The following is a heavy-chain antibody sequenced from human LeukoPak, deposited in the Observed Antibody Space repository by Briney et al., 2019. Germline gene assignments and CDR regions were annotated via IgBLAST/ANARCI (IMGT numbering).Heavy chain of an antibody. Sequence: GGSLRLSCAASGFTFSSYAMHWVRQAPGKGLEYVSAISSNGGSTYYANSVKGRFTISRDNSKNTLYLQMGSLRAEDMAVYYCATTLLRASTYMDVWGKGTTVTVSS. J-gene: IGHJ6*03. CDR1: GFTFSSYA. CDR2: ISSNGGST. CDR3: ATTLLRASTYMDV. V-gene: IGHV3-64*01. D-gene: IGHD1-1*01.